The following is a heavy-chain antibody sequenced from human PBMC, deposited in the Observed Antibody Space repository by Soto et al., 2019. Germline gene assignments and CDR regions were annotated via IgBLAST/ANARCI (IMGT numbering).Heavy chain of an antibody. D-gene: IGHD1-20*01. CDR2: IDPSDSYT. Sequence: PGESLKISCMGSGYSFTIYWISWVRQMPGKGLEWMGRIDPSDSYTNYSPSFQGHVTISADKSISTAYLQWSSLKASDTAMYYCARWYNWNYYGMDVWGQGTTVTVSS. CDR1: GYSFTIYW. J-gene: IGHJ6*02. V-gene: IGHV5-10-1*01. CDR3: ARWYNWNYYGMDV.